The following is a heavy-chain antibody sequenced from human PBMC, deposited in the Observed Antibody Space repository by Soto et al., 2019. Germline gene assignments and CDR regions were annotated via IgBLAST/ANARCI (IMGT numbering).Heavy chain of an antibody. J-gene: IGHJ5*02. D-gene: IGHD3-9*01. CDR3: AREKTYYDILTGYYWFDP. CDR2: INHSGST. CDR1: GGSFSWYY. Sequence: PSETLSLTCEVYGGSFSWYYWSWIRQPPGKGLEWIGEINHSGSTNYNPSLKSRVSISADTSKNQFSLKLSSVTAADTAVYYCAREKTYYDILTGYYWFDPWGQGTLVPVSS. V-gene: IGHV4-34*01.